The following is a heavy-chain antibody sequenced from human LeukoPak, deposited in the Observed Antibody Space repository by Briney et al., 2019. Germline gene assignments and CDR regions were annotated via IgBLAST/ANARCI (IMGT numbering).Heavy chain of an antibody. D-gene: IGHD3-22*01. Sequence: ASVKVSCKASGYTFTGYYMHWVRQAPGQGLEWMGWINPNSGGTNYAQKFQGRVTMTRDTSISTAYMELSRLRSDDTAVYYCARDGEVYDSKVVLFDYWGQGTLVTVSA. CDR3: ARDGEVYDSKVVLFDY. J-gene: IGHJ4*02. CDR2: INPNSGGT. CDR1: GYTFTGYY. V-gene: IGHV1-2*02.